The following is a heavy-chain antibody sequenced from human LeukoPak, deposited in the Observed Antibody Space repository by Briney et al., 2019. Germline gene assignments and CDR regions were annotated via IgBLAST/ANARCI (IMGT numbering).Heavy chain of an antibody. CDR3: ARVYRGYSGYADGDAFDI. J-gene: IGHJ3*02. CDR2: ISSGSTYI. Sequence: GGSLRLSCAASGFTFSNFAVSWVRQAPGKGLEWVSSISSGSTYIYYADSLKGRFTISRDNAKNSLYLQMNSLRAEDTAVYYCARVYRGYSGYADGDAFDIWGQGTMVTVSS. D-gene: IGHD5-12*01. CDR1: GFTFSNFA. V-gene: IGHV3-21*01.